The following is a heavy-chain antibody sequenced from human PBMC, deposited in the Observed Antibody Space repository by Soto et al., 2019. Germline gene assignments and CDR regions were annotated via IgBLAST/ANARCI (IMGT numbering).Heavy chain of an antibody. CDR3: ARHVGNSPPGS. Sequence: QLQLQESGPGLVKPSETLSLTCTVSGGSISSSNYHWGWIRQPPGKGLEWIGSMYYSGSAYYNPSLMSRVTISVDTSKNQFSLKLTSVTAADTAVYHGARHVGNSPPGSWGQGTLVTVSS. D-gene: IGHD1-26*01. V-gene: IGHV4-39*01. J-gene: IGHJ4*02. CDR2: MYYSGSA. CDR1: GGSISSSNYH.